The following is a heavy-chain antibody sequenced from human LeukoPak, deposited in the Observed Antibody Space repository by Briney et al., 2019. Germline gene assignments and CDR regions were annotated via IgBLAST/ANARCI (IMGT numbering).Heavy chain of an antibody. Sequence: GGSLRLSCAASGFTFSSYSMNWVRQAPGKGLEWVAVISYDGSNKYYADSVKGRFTISRDNSKNTLYLQMNSLRAEDTAVYYCAKSFTESRIPLWGWGQGTLVTVSS. J-gene: IGHJ4*02. CDR3: AKSFTESRIPLWG. CDR2: ISYDGSNK. V-gene: IGHV3-30*18. CDR1: GFTFSSYS. D-gene: IGHD5-18*01.